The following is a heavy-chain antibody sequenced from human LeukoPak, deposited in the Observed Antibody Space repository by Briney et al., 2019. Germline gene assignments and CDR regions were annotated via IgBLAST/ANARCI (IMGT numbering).Heavy chain of an antibody. Sequence: GGSLRLSCAASGFTVSSNYMSWVRQAPGKGLEWVSVIYSGGSTYYADSVKGRFTISRDNSKNPLYLQMNSLRAEDTAVYYCASYYYGSGELFHAFDIWGQGTMVTVSS. V-gene: IGHV3-66*01. D-gene: IGHD3-10*01. CDR2: IYSGGST. CDR3: ASYYYGSGELFHAFDI. J-gene: IGHJ3*02. CDR1: GFTVSSNY.